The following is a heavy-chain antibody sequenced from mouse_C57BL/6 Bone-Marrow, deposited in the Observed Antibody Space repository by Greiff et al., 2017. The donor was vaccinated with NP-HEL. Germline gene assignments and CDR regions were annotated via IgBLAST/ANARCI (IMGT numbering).Heavy chain of an antibody. CDR3: ARSGYGSSYLAWFAY. Sequence: EVQVVESGPELVKPGASVKISCKASGYSFTDYNMNWVKQSNGKSLEWIGVINPNYGTTSYNQKFKGKATLTVDQSSSTAYMQLNSLTSEDSAVYYCARSGYGSSYLAWFAYWGQGTLVTVSA. D-gene: IGHD1-1*01. V-gene: IGHV1-39*01. CDR2: INPNYGTT. J-gene: IGHJ3*01. CDR1: GYSFTDYN.